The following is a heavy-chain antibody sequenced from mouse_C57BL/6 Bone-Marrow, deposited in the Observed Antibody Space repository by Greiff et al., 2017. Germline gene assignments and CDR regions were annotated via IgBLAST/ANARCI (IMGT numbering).Heavy chain of an antibody. CDR3: ARGYGNEGDY. CDR2: IDPSDSYT. J-gene: IGHJ2*01. CDR1: GYTFTSYW. V-gene: IGHV1-50*01. Sequence: QVQLQQPGAELVKPGASVKLSCKASGYTFTSYWMQWVKQRPGQGLEWIGEIDPSDSYTNYNQKFKGKATLTVDTSSSTAYMQLSSLTSEDSAVSYCARGYGNEGDYWGQGTTLTVSS. D-gene: IGHD2-10*02.